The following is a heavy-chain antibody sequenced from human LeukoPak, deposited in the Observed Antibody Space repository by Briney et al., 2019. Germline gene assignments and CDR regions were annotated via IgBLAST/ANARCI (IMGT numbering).Heavy chain of an antibody. CDR3: AKDGDPYYDFWSGYNYYYYYMDV. CDR1: GFTFNSYA. CDR2: ISGSAYST. Sequence: GGSLRLSCAASGFTFNSYAMSWVRQAPGKGLEWVSSISGSAYSTNYADSVKGRFTISRDNSKNTLYLQMNSLRVEDTAVYYCAKDGDPYYDFWSGYNYYYYYMDVSGKGTTVTVSS. D-gene: IGHD3-3*01. V-gene: IGHV3-23*01. J-gene: IGHJ6*03.